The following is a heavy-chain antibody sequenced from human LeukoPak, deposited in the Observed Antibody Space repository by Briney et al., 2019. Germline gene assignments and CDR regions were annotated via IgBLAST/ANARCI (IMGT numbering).Heavy chain of an antibody. V-gene: IGHV1-18*01. D-gene: IGHD3-16*01. CDR1: GYTFNRYG. Sequence: ASVKVSCKASGYTFNRYGISWVRQAPGQWLEWMGGISPYSGNTNYAQTLPGRVTMTTDTSTSTAYMELRSLRSDDTAVYYCATEDNDAYYYSGMAVWGQGTTVTVSS. CDR2: ISPYSGNT. CDR3: ATEDNDAYYYSGMAV. J-gene: IGHJ6*02.